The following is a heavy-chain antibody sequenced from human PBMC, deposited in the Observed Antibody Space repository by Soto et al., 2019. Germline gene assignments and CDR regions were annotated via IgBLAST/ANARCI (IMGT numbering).Heavy chain of an antibody. CDR2: INHSGST. CDR3: ARIRGGYYYGSGSYYGMDV. J-gene: IGHJ6*02. V-gene: IGHV4-34*01. D-gene: IGHD3-10*01. CDR1: GGSFSGYY. Sequence: ASETLSLTCAVYGGSFSGYYWSWIRQPPGKGLEWIGEINHSGSTNYNPSLKSRVTISVDTSKNQFSLKLSSVTAADTAVYYCARIRGGYYYGSGSYYGMDVWGQGTTVTVSS.